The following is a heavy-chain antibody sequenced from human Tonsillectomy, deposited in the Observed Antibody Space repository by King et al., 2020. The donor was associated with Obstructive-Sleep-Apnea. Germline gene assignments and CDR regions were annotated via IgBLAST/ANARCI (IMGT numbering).Heavy chain of an antibody. V-gene: IGHV3-30*18. CDR1: GFTYSSYG. Sequence: VQLVESGGGVVQPGRSLRLSCAASGFTYSSYGMHWVRQAPGKGLEWVAVISKDGINKYYADSVKGRFTISRDNSKNTLYLQMNSLRAEDTAVYYCAKDRGIVGARHARGMTDYWGQGTLVTVSS. CDR3: AKDRGIVGARHARGMTDY. D-gene: IGHD1-26*01. J-gene: IGHJ4*02. CDR2: ISKDGINK.